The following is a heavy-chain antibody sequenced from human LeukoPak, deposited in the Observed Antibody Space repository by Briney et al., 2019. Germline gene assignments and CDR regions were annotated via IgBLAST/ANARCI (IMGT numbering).Heavy chain of an antibody. CDR3: ARGGYYGSGNDFRFDP. CDR1: GGSISSYY. J-gene: IGHJ5*02. Sequence: PSETLSLTCTVSGGSISSYYWSWIRQSPGKGLECIGYIHYTGSTNYDPSLKSRVTISVETSKNQFSLKLKSVTAADTAVYYCARGGYYGSGNDFRFDPWGQGTLVTVSS. D-gene: IGHD3-10*01. V-gene: IGHV4-59*01. CDR2: IHYTGST.